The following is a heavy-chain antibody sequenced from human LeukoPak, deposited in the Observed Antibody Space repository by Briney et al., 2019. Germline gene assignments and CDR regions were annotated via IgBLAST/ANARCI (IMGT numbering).Heavy chain of an antibody. D-gene: IGHD2-2*01. J-gene: IGHJ6*02. CDR2: IYYSGST. CDR1: GGSISSYY. CDR3: ARAGIVVVPAGLDV. Sequence: SETLSLTCTVSGGSISSYYWSWIRQPPGKGLEWIGYIYYSGSTNYNPSLKSRVTISVDTSKNQFSLKLSSVTAADTAVYYCARAGIVVVPAGLDVWGQGTTVTVSS. V-gene: IGHV4-59*01.